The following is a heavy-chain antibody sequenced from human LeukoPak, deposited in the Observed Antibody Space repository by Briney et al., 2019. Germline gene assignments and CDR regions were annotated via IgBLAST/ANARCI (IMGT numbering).Heavy chain of an antibody. V-gene: IGHV3-30-3*01. CDR1: GFTFSSYA. J-gene: IGHJ4*02. CDR2: ISYDGSNK. CDR3: ARDLSVAGDY. D-gene: IGHD6-19*01. Sequence: GRSLRLSCAASGFTFSSYAMHWVRQAPGKGLEWEAVISYDGSNKYYADSVKGRFTISRDNSKNTLYLQMNSLRAEDTAVYYCARDLSVAGDYWGQGTLVTVSS.